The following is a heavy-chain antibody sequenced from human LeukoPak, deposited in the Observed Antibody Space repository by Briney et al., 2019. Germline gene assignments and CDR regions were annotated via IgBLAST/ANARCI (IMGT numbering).Heavy chain of an antibody. CDR1: GFTSSSDW. CDR2: IKQDGSER. Sequence: GGSLRLSCAASGFTSSSDWINWVRQAPGKGLEWVANIKQDGSERYYVDSVKGRFTISGDNAKNSVYLQMNSLRAEDTAVYYCASGSGWISDSWGLGILVTVSS. CDR3: ASGSGWISDS. J-gene: IGHJ4*02. V-gene: IGHV3-7*01. D-gene: IGHD6-19*01.